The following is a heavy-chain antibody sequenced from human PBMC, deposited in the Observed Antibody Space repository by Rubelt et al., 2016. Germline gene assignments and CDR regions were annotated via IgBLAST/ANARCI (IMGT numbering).Heavy chain of an antibody. D-gene: IGHD2-8*01. CDR3: AGSLDCTNGACPQYFDY. Sequence: EVQLLESGGGLVQPGGSLRLSCAASGFTFSSYAMTWVRQAPGKGLELVSSIRGSGGGTSYADSVKGRFTISRDNFNNTLYREMNSLRVEDTAGYYCAGSLDCTNGACPQYFDYWGQGALVTVSS. CDR1: GFTFSSYA. CDR2: IRGSGGGT. J-gene: IGHJ4*02. V-gene: IGHV3-23*01.